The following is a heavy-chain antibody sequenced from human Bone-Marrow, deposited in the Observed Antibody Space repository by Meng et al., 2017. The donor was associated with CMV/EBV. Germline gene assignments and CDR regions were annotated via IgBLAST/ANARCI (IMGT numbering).Heavy chain of an antibody. CDR2: TYYRSKWYN. J-gene: IGHJ4*02. CDR1: GDSVSGNRAA. D-gene: IGHD3-22*01. Sequence: QVEQQQTGPGLVKPSQTLSPACAISGDSVSGNRAAWNWIRQSPSRGLEWLGRTYYRSKWYNDYAVAVKSRITINPDTSKNQFSLKLSSVTAADTAVYYCARGVDYYDSSGYYYWGQGTLVTVSS. V-gene: IGHV6-1*01. CDR3: ARGVDYYDSSGYYY.